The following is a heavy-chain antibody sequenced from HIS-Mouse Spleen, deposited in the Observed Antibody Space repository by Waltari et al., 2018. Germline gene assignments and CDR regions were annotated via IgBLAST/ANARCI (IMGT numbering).Heavy chain of an antibody. J-gene: IGHJ2*01. D-gene: IGHD6-13*01. CDR1: GGPLSSIRYY. Sequence: QLQLQESGPGLVKPSETLSLTCTVSGGPLSSIRYYWGWIRQPPGKGLEWIGSIYYSGSTYYNPSLKSRVTISVDTSKNQFSLKLSSVTAADTAVYYCAREIPYSSSWYDWYFDLWGRGTLVTVSS. CDR3: AREIPYSSSWYDWYFDL. V-gene: IGHV4-39*07. CDR2: IYYSGST.